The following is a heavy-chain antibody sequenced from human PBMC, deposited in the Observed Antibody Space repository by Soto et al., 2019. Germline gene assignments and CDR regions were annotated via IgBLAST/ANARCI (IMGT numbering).Heavy chain of an antibody. CDR3: ARRYYDILTGYEGYGMDV. V-gene: IGHV5-51*01. D-gene: IGHD3-9*01. Sequence: GESLKISCEASGYDFVSYWIAWVRQMPGKGLEWMGIIYPGDSEAIYSPPFQGRVTISADKSTTTVYLQWSSLKASDTAMYYCARRYYDILTGYEGYGMDVWGQGTTVTVSS. CDR2: IYPGDSEA. J-gene: IGHJ6*02. CDR1: GYDFVSYW.